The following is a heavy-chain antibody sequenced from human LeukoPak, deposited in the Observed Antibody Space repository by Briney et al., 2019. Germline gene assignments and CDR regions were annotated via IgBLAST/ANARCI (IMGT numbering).Heavy chain of an antibody. J-gene: IGHJ4*02. Sequence: GGSLRLSCAASGFTFSDYYMSWIRQAPGKGLEWVSYISSSGSTIYYADSVKGRFTISRDNSKNSLYLQMNSLRSEDIALYYCAKDPGRRDGYNLGTYYWGQGALVTVSS. CDR3: AKDPGRRDGYNLGTYY. CDR1: GFTFSDYY. V-gene: IGHV3-11*01. D-gene: IGHD5-24*01. CDR2: ISSSGSTI.